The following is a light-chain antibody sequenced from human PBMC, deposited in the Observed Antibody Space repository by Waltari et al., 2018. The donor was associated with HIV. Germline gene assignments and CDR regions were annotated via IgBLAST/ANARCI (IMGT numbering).Light chain of an antibody. J-gene: IGKJ2*01. Sequence: DIQMTQSPSSLSASVGDTVTVSCRASQNIHTYLNWYQQKPGKAPKVLIHASSRSLSGVPSRFSGSGSGTNFTLTISSLQLEDFATYFCQQSYNAHNFGQGTTLEI. V-gene: IGKV1-39*01. CDR2: ASS. CDR1: QNIHTY. CDR3: QQSYNAHN.